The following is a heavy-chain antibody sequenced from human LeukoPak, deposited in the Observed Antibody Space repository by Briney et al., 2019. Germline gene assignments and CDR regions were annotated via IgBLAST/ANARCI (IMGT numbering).Heavy chain of an antibody. D-gene: IGHD5-18*01. Sequence: ASVKVSCTASGYTFTSYGISWVRQAPGQGLEWMGWISAYNGNTNYAQKLQGRVTMTIDTSTSTAYMELRSLRSDDTAVYYCARVPGYSYYFNWFDYWGQGTLVTVSS. CDR1: GYTFTSYG. CDR3: ARVPGYSYYFNWFDY. V-gene: IGHV1-18*01. CDR2: ISAYNGNT. J-gene: IGHJ4*02.